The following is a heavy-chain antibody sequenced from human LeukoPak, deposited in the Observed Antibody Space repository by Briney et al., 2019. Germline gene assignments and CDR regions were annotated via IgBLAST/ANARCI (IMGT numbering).Heavy chain of an antibody. D-gene: IGHD3-9*01. CDR1: GFTFSSYS. CDR3: ARDLTTRTYYDILTGYYRNRYFDY. J-gene: IGHJ4*02. Sequence: GGSLRLSCAASGFTFSSYSMNWVRQAPGKGLEWVSSISSSSSYIYYADSVKGRFTISRDNAKNSLYLQMNSLRAEDTAVYYCARDLTTRTYYDILTGYYRNRYFDYWGQGTLVTVSS. V-gene: IGHV3-21*01. CDR2: ISSSSSYI.